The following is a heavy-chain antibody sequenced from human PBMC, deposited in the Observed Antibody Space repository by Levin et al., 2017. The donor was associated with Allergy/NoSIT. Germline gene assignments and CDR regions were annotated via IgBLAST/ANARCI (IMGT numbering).Heavy chain of an antibody. CDR3: ARAPHDCSGGSCYLYYFDY. CDR1: GGSISSGGYY. Sequence: SQTLSLTCTVSGGSISSGGYYWSWIRQHPGKGLEWIGYIYYSGSTYYNPSLKSRVTISVDTSKNQFTLKLSSVTAADTAVYYCARAPHDCSGGSCYLYYFDYWGQGTLVTVSS. CDR2: IYYSGST. D-gene: IGHD2-15*01. V-gene: IGHV4-31*03. J-gene: IGHJ4*02.